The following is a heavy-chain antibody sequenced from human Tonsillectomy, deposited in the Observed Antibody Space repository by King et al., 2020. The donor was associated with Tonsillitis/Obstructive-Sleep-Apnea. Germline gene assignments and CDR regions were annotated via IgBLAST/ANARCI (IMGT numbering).Heavy chain of an antibody. J-gene: IGHJ4*02. CDR1: GFTFSSFG. D-gene: IGHD3-22*01. CDR2: IWYDDSDK. CDR3: TRGPHRGYFDN. Sequence: VQLVESGGGVVQPGRSLRLSCAASGFTFSSFGMHWVRQAPGKGLEWVAVIWYDDSDKFYADSVKGRFTISRDNSKNTLYLQMNSLRAEDTAMYYCTRGPHRGYFDNWGQGTLVTVSS. V-gene: IGHV3-33*01.